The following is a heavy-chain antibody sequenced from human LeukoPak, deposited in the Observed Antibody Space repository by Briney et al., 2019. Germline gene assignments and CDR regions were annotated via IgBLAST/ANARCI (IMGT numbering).Heavy chain of an antibody. CDR1: GDSASSTA. V-gene: IGHV6-1*01. D-gene: IGHD2-2*01. CDR3: ARGGRGYCTRSSCHFDY. CDR2: TYYRSKWYN. Sequence: SQTLSLTCAISGDSASSTAWNCIRQSPSRGLEWLGRTYYRSKWYNDYAVSVKSRITINPDTSKNQFSLQLNSVTPEDTAVYYCARGGRGYCTRSSCHFDYWGQGTLVTVSS. J-gene: IGHJ4*02.